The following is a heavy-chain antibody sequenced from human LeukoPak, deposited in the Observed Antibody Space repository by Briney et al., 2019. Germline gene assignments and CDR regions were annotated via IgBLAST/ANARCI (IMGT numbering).Heavy chain of an antibody. CDR1: GGSISSSSDY. CDR3: ARDAYGSGTEY. Sequence: SETLSLTCTVSGGSISSSSDYWGWIRQPPGKGLEWIGNIYYSGSTYYNPSLKSRVTISVDTSKNQFSLKLSSVTAADTAVYYCARDAYGSGTEYWGQGTLVTVSS. J-gene: IGHJ4*02. V-gene: IGHV4-39*02. D-gene: IGHD3-10*01. CDR2: IYYSGST.